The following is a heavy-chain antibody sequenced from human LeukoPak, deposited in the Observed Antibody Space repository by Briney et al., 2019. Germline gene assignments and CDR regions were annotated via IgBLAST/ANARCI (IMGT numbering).Heavy chain of an antibody. CDR2: ISYDGSNK. CDR3: AKDLGWIVVVPAALDY. Sequence: PGGSLRLSCAASGFTFSSYAMHWVRQAPGKGLEWVAVISYDGSNKYYADSVKGRFTISRDNSKNTLYLQMNSLRAEDTAVYYCAKDLGWIVVVPAALDYWGQGTLVTVSS. J-gene: IGHJ4*02. CDR1: GFTFSSYA. V-gene: IGHV3-30*04. D-gene: IGHD2-2*01.